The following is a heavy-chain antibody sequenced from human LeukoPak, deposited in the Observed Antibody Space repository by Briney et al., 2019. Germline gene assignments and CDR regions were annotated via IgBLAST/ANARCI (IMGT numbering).Heavy chain of an antibody. Sequence: GGSLRLSCAASGSTFDDYGMSWVRQAPGKGLEWVSGINWNGGSTGYADSVKGRFTISRDNAKNSLYLQMNSLRAEDTALYHCARDLYYGSGTHNWFDPWGQGTLVTVSS. CDR3: ARDLYYGSGTHNWFDP. CDR2: INWNGGST. D-gene: IGHD3-10*01. CDR1: GSTFDDYG. J-gene: IGHJ5*02. V-gene: IGHV3-20*01.